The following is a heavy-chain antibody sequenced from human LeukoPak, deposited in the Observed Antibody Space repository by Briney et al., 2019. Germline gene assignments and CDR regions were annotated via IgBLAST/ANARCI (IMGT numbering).Heavy chain of an antibody. J-gene: IGHJ4*02. Sequence: SETLSLTCTVSGGSISSHYWGWIRQPPGKGLEWIGYIFHTGHTSYNPSLKSRVTISVDMSKNQLSLRLTSVTAADTAVYYCARGFYGAGSHFDYWGQGTLVTVSS. D-gene: IGHD3-10*01. CDR2: IFHTGHT. CDR1: GGSISSHY. V-gene: IGHV4-59*11. CDR3: ARGFYGAGSHFDY.